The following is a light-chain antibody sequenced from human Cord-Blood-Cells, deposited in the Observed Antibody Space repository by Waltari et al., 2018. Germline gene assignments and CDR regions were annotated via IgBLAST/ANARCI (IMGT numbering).Light chain of an antibody. V-gene: IGLV1-36*01. J-gene: IGLJ3*02. CDR1: SSTLGNNA. CDR3: AAWDDSLNGPV. Sequence: QSVLTQPPSVSEAPRQRVTISCSGRSSTLGNNAANWYQQLPGKAPKLLIYYDDLLPSGVSDRFSGSKSGTSASLAISGLQSEDEADYYCAAWDDSLNGPVFGGGTKLTVL. CDR2: YDD.